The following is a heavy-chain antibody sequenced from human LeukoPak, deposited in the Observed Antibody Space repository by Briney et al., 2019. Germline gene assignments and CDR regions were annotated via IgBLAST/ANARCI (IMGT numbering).Heavy chain of an antibody. J-gene: IGHJ4*02. Sequence: SETLSLTCTVSGGSIGSSSYYWGWIRQPQGKGLEWIGSMYYSGSTYYNPSRKSRVTISVDTSKNQFSLKLSSVTAADTAVYYCERHIRRRPETDYWGQGTLVTVSS. CDR2: MYYSGST. D-gene: IGHD2-2*02. V-gene: IGHV4-39*01. CDR1: GGSIGSSSYY. CDR3: ERHIRRRPETDY.